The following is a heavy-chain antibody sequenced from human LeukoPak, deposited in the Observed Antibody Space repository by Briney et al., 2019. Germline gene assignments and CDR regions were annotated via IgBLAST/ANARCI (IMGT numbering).Heavy chain of an antibody. Sequence: PSETLSLTCTVSGGSISSYYWSWIGQPAGKGLEWIGRIYTSGSTNYNPSLKSRVTMSVDTSKNQFSLKLSSVTAADTAVYYCAREVCSSTSCKSNNNWFDPWGQGTLVTVSS. CDR3: AREVCSSTSCKSNNNWFDP. CDR2: IYTSGST. CDR1: GGSISSYY. D-gene: IGHD2-2*01. J-gene: IGHJ5*02. V-gene: IGHV4-4*07.